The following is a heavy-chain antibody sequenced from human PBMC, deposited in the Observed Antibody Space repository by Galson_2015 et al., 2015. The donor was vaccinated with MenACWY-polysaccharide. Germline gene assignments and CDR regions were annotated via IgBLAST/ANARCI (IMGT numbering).Heavy chain of an antibody. CDR1: GFTFSNYA. D-gene: IGHD2-2*01. V-gene: IGHV3-23*01. CDR2: IGGSGSNT. J-gene: IGHJ4*02. CDR3: ARVRYSTGKYQFDY. Sequence: SLRLSCAASGFTFSNYAMSWVCQAPGKGLEWVSTIGGSGSNTHYADSVKGRVTISRDNSKNTLSLQMNSLRAEDTAVYYCARVRYSTGKYQFDYWGQGTLVAVSS.